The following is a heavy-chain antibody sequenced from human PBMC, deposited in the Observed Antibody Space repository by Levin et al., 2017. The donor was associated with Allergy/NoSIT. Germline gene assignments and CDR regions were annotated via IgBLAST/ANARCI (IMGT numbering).Heavy chain of an antibody. CDR2: IYPGDSDT. CDR3: ARQGIFPGRKYSYGLDV. D-gene: IGHD3-3*01. Sequence: NRGESLKISCKGFEYNFNNYWIAWVRQMPGKGLEWMGIIYPGDSDTRYSPSFQGQVTISADRSISTAYLQWSTLKSSDTAMYYCARQGIFPGRKYSYGLDVWGQGTPVTVSS. CDR1: EYNFNNYW. J-gene: IGHJ6*02. V-gene: IGHV5-51*01.